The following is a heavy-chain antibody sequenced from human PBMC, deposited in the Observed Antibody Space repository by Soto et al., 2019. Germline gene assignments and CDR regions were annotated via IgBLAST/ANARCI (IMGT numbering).Heavy chain of an antibody. CDR3: LVPPNIAMAREKRIEEFDY. J-gene: IGHJ4*02. CDR1: GFTFSSYA. CDR2: ISGSGGST. D-gene: IGHD5-18*01. Sequence: GGSLRLSCAASGFTFSSYAMSWIRQAPGKGLEWVSAISGSGGSTYYADSVKGRFTISRDNSKNTLYLQMNSLRAEDTAVYYCLVPPNIAMAREKRIEEFDYWGQGTLVNVSS. V-gene: IGHV3-23*01.